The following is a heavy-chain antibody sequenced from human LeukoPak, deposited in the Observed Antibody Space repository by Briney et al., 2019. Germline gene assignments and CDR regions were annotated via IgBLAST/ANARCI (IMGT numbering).Heavy chain of an antibody. J-gene: IGHJ5*02. V-gene: IGHV3-23*01. CDR2: ITGSGGST. Sequence: GGSLRLSCAASGFTFSSYDMSWVRQAPGKGLEWVSAITGSGGSTYYADSVKGRFTISRDNSKNTLYLQMNSLRAEDTAVYYCAKDGRIAVAGTLGGDWFDPWGQGTVVTVSS. D-gene: IGHD6-19*01. CDR1: GFTFSSYD. CDR3: AKDGRIAVAGTLGGDWFDP.